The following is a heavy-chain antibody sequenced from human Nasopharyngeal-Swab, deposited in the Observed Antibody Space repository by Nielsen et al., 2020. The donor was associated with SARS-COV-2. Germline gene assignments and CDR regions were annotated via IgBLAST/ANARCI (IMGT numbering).Heavy chain of an antibody. CDR1: EFTFNTYD. D-gene: IGHD1-26*01. CDR2: ISSSSRTI. V-gene: IGHV3-48*02. CDR3: ARLRYYSSDY. Sequence: GESLKISCAASEFTFNTYDMNWVRQAPGKGLEWLSYISSSSRTIYYADSVKGRPTISRDNAKNSLYLQMNTLRDEDTAVYYYARLRYYSSDYWGQGTLVTVSS. J-gene: IGHJ4*02.